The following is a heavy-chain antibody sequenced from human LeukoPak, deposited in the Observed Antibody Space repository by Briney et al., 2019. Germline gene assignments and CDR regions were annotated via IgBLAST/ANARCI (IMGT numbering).Heavy chain of an antibody. CDR3: AREMEVGQYDAFDI. J-gene: IGHJ3*02. V-gene: IGHV4-34*01. CDR2: INHRGST. CDR1: GGSFSGYY. D-gene: IGHD1-26*01. Sequence: PTQTLSLTCAIYGGSFSGYYWSSIRPPPREGLEWIGEINHRGSTNYNPSLKSRVTISIDTSENQFSLKLTSVTAADTAVYYCAREMEVGQYDAFDIWGQGEMVTVSS.